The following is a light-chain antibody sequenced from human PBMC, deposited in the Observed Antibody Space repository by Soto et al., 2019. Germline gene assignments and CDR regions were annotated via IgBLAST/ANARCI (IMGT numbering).Light chain of an antibody. J-gene: IGKJ4*01. V-gene: IGKV3-15*01. CDR1: QSVSNN. CDR3: QQYNSWPLT. CDR2: GAS. Sequence: EIVMTQSPATLSVSPGERATLSCRASQSVSNNLAWYQQKPGQAPRLLIYGASTRATGIPARFSGSGSGTEFTLTIGSLQSEDFAVYYCQQYNSWPLTFGGGTKVAIK.